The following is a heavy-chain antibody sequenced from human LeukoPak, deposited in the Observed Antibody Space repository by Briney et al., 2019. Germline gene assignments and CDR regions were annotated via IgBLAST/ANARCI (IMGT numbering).Heavy chain of an antibody. J-gene: IGHJ4*02. Sequence: GGSLRLSCAASGFTFSSYAMSWVRQAPGKGLEWVSYISSSGSTIYYADSVKGRFTISRDNAKNSLYLQMNSLRAENTAVYYCARKHIAVAGTVTYYFDYWGQGTLVTVSS. CDR1: GFTFSSYA. D-gene: IGHD6-19*01. CDR3: ARKHIAVAGTVTYYFDY. CDR2: ISSSGSTI. V-gene: IGHV3-48*03.